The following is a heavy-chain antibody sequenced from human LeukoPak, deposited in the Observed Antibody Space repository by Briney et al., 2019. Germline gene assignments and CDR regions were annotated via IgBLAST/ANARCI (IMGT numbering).Heavy chain of an antibody. J-gene: IGHJ4*02. D-gene: IGHD1-7*01. V-gene: IGHV3-30-3*01. CDR1: GFTFSDYA. Sequence: GGSLRLSCAASGFTFSDYAMHWVRQAPGKGLEWVAVISKDGSDKYYPGSVRGRFTISRDNSKNTIYLQMDSLRAEDTAIYYCARDYWWNYDYWGQETLVTVSS. CDR3: ARDYWWNYDY. CDR2: ISKDGSDK.